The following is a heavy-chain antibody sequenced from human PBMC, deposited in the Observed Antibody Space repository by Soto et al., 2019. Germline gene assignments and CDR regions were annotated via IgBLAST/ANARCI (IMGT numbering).Heavy chain of an antibody. CDR1: GGTFSSYA. J-gene: IGHJ5*02. D-gene: IGHD6-6*01. V-gene: IGHV1-69*13. Sequence: SVKVSCKASGGTFSSYAISWVRQAPGQGLEWMGGIIPIFGTANYAQKFQGRVTITADESTSTAYMELSSLRSEDTAVYYCARSPATIAARPCWFDPWGQGTLVTVSS. CDR2: IIPIFGTA. CDR3: ARSPATIAARPCWFDP.